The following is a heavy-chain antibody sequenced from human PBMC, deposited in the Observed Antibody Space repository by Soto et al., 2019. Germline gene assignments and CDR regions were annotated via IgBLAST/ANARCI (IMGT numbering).Heavy chain of an antibody. D-gene: IGHD2-21*01. CDR2: MNAGNGNT. J-gene: IGHJ3*02. CDR3: ARDCTYCGGDTGREAFDI. Sequence: QVRLEQSGADVKTPGASVKVSCQASGYTFNIYAIHWERQAPGQRPEWMGWMNAGNGNTEYSPKFHGRVTMTRDRYARAAYMELSGLTSEDTAVYYCARDCTYCGGDTGREAFDIWGQGTMVTVA. CDR1: GYTFNIYA. V-gene: IGHV1-3*01.